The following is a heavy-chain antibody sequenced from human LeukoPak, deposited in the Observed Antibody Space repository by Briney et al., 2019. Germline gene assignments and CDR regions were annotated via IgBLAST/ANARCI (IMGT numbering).Heavy chain of an antibody. V-gene: IGHV3-21*01. D-gene: IGHD4-17*01. CDR1: GFTFSSYS. CDR2: ISSSSSYI. J-gene: IGHJ4*02. CDR3: ASNSVTTAPFDY. Sequence: GGSLRLSCAASGFTFSSYSMTWVRQAPGKGLEWVSSISSSSSYIYYADSVKGRFTISRDNAKNSLYLQMNSLRAEDTAVYYCASNSVTTAPFDYWGQGTLVTVSS.